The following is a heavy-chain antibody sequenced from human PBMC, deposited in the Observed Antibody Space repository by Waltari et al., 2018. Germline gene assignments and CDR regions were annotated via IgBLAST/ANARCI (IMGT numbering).Heavy chain of an antibody. Sequence: QVQLQQWGAGLLKSSETLSLTCAVYGGSFSGYYGSWIRQPPGKELEWIGETHPSGSTDYKSSLQSRVTIMLDTAKNHLSLKLTSVTAADTAVYYCARGLDNAKTGYWGQGTLVTVSS. D-gene: IGHD1-20*01. CDR3: ARGLDNAKTGY. V-gene: IGHV4-34*01. CDR1: GGSFSGYY. CDR2: THPSGST. J-gene: IGHJ4*02.